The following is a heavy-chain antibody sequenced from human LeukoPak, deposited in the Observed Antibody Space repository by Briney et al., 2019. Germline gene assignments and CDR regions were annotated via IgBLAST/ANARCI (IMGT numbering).Heavy chain of an antibody. D-gene: IGHD5-18*01. Sequence: PGGSLRLSCAASGFTFSSYWMSWVRQAPGKGLEWVSSISSSSSYIYYADSVKGRFTISRDNAKNSLYLQMNSLRAEDTAVYYCARVKYGYGAFFDYWGQGTLVTVSS. V-gene: IGHV3-21*01. CDR2: ISSSSSYI. CDR1: GFTFSSYW. CDR3: ARVKYGYGAFFDY. J-gene: IGHJ4*02.